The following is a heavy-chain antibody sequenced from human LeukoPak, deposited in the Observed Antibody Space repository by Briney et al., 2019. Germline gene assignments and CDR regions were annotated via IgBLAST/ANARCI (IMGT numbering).Heavy chain of an antibody. CDR3: AKDRGVTTFYMDV. CDR1: GFTFSSYG. CDR2: IRYDGSNK. J-gene: IGHJ6*03. D-gene: IGHD2-21*02. V-gene: IGHV3-30*02. Sequence: GGSLRLSCAASGFTFSSYGMHWVRQAPGKGLEWVAFIRYDGSNKYYADSGKGRFTISRDNSKNTLYLQMNSLRAEDTAVYYCAKDRGVTTFYMDVWGKGTTVTISS.